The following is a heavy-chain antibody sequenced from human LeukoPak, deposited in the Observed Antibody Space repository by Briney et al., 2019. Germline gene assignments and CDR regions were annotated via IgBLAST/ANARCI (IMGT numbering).Heavy chain of an antibody. J-gene: IGHJ4*02. V-gene: IGHV1-69*05. Sequence: AASVNVSCKASGGTFSSYAISWVRQAPGQGLEWMGGIFPIFGTANYAQKFQGRVTITTDESTSTAYMELSSLRSEDTAVYYCARGKRFLEWNLDYWGQGTLVTVSS. D-gene: IGHD3-3*01. CDR1: GGTFSSYA. CDR2: IFPIFGTA. CDR3: ARGKRFLEWNLDY.